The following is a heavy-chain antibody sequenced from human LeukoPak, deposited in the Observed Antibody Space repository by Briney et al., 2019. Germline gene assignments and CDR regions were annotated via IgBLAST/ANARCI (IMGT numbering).Heavy chain of an antibody. D-gene: IGHD1-1*01. J-gene: IGHJ4*02. V-gene: IGHV4-34*01. CDR2: INHSGST. CDR1: GGSFGGYY. Sequence: PSETLSLTCAVYGGSFGGYYWSWIRQPPGKGLEWIGEINHSGSTNYNPSLKSRVTISVDTSKNQFSLKLSSVTAADTAVYYCARMKRFDYWGQGTLVTVSS. CDR3: ARMKRFDY.